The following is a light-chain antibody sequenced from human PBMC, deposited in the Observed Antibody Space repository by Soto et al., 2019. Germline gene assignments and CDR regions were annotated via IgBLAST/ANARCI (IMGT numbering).Light chain of an antibody. CDR2: DAS. CDR1: QSVKNNY. J-gene: IGKJ4*01. CDR3: QQYGSTPLT. V-gene: IGKV3-20*01. Sequence: EIVLKQTPDTLSLSPGERATLSCRARQSVKNNYLAWYQQKPGQAPRFLIYDASSRATGIPDRFSGSGSGTDFTLTISRLEPEDFAVYYCQQYGSTPLTFGGGTKVDIK.